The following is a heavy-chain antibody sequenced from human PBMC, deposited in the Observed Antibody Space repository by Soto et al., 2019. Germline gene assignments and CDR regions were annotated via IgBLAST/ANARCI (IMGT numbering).Heavy chain of an antibody. Sequence: QITLNESGPTVVRPTETLTLTCRFSGFSLTTSGVGVGWIRQSPGKAPEWLALIYWDDDKRYSASLKSRLTIPKDTSKHQVVLTVSDLDPTDTSTYYCAHRVLSTVFGLVTTTAIFFDFWGPGTPVAVSS. CDR1: GFSLTTSGVG. V-gene: IGHV2-5*02. CDR2: IYWDDDK. D-gene: IGHD3-3*01. CDR3: AHRVLSTVFGLVTTTAIFFDF. J-gene: IGHJ4*02.